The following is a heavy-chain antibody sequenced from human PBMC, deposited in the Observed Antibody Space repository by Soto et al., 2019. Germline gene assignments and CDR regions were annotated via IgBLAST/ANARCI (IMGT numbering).Heavy chain of an antibody. Sequence: EVQLLESGGGLVQPGGSLRLSCAASGFTFSSYAMSWVRQAPGKGLEWVSAITATGGTTYYPDSVKGRFTISRDNSKNTLYLQMNSLRAEDTAVYYCAKGMVVAAYYFDYWGQGTLVSVSS. CDR3: AKGMVVAAYYFDY. CDR1: GFTFSSYA. J-gene: IGHJ4*02. D-gene: IGHD2-15*01. V-gene: IGHV3-23*01. CDR2: ITATGGTT.